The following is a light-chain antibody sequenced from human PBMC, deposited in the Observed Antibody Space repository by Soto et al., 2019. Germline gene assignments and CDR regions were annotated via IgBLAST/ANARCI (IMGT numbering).Light chain of an antibody. Sequence: EIVLTQSPGTLSLSPGERATLSCRASQSVSSSYLAWYQQKPGQAPRLLIYGASCRATGIPDRFSGSGSGTDFTLTISRLEPEDFAVYYCQQYGRSPPYTFGQGTKVEIK. V-gene: IGKV3-20*01. CDR2: GAS. CDR1: QSVSSSY. J-gene: IGKJ2*01. CDR3: QQYGRSPPYT.